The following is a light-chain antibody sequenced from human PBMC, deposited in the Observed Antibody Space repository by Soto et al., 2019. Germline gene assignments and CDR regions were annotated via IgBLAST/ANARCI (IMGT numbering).Light chain of an antibody. Sequence: QCLLTQPPSASGSPGQSVTIACTGTSSDVGAYNYVSWYQQHPGKAPKLMIYEVSKRPSGVPDRFSGSKSGNTASLTVSGLQAEDEADYYCRSYAGSNNFVFGTGTKVTVL. J-gene: IGLJ1*01. CDR3: RSYAGSNNFV. CDR1: SSDVGAYNY. V-gene: IGLV2-8*01. CDR2: EVS.